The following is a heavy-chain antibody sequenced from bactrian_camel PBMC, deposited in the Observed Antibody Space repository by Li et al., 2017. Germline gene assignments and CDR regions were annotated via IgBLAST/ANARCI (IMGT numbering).Heavy chain of an antibody. CDR3: ERALVGGRWLTAGYGY. V-gene: IGHV3S40*01. CDR1: GFSFSSYT. J-gene: IGHJ4*01. Sequence: DVQLVESGGDLVQPGGSLRLSCAASGFSFSSYTMNWVRQAPGKGLEWVSRINSARSSTYYADSVKGRFTISRDNAKNTLYLQLNSLKIEDTATYYCERALVGGRWLTAGYGYRGQGTQVTVS. D-gene: IGHD6*01. CDR2: INSARSST.